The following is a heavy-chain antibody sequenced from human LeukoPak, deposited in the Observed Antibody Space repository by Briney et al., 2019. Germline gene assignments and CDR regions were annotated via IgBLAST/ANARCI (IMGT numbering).Heavy chain of an antibody. V-gene: IGHV1-8*02. CDR2: MSPNSGDT. J-gene: IGHJ4*02. CDR1: GGTFISYA. D-gene: IGHD7-27*01. CDR3: VRTPPNWGFDY. Sequence: ASVKVSCKASGGTFISYAISWVRQAPGQGLEWLGWMSPNSGDTGYAQKFQGRVTMTSDSSISTAYMELSSLRSEDTAIYYCVRTPPNWGFDYWGQGTLVTVSS.